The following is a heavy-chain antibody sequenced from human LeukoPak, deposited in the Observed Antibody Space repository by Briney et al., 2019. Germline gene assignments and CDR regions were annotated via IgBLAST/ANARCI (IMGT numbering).Heavy chain of an antibody. CDR2: INHSGST. CDR1: GGSISSGSYC. J-gene: IGHJ6*03. Sequence: SQTLSLTCTVSGGSISSGSYCWRWIRQPPGKGLEWIGEINHSGSTNYNPSLKSRVTISVDTSKNQFSLKLSSVTAADTAVYYCARVGGGFGELYYGYYYYMDVWGKGTTVTVSS. V-gene: IGHV4-30-2*01. CDR3: ARVGGGFGELYYGYYYYMDV. D-gene: IGHD3-10*01.